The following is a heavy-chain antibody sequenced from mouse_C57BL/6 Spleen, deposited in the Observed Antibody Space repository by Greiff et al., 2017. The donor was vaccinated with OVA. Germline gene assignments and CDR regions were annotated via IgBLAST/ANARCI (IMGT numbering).Heavy chain of an antibody. CDR3: ARGTTVVATNYFDV. J-gene: IGHJ1*03. V-gene: IGHV1-19*01. CDR2: INPYNGGT. D-gene: IGHD1-1*01. Sequence: VQLKQSGPVLVKPGASVKMSCKASGYTFTDYYMNWVKQSHGKSLEWIGVINPYNGGTSYNQKFKGKATLTVDKSSSTASMELNSLTSEDSAVYYCARGTTVVATNYFDVWGTGTTVTVSS. CDR1: GYTFTDYY.